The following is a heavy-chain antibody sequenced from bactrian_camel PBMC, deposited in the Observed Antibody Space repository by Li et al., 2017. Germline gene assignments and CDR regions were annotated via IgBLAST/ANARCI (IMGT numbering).Heavy chain of an antibody. CDR3: AKADDTYYEYSY. CDR2: INYAGDKV. J-gene: IGHJ4*01. D-gene: IGHD7*01. CDR1: GFALNTAF. Sequence: HVQLVESGGGSVQAGGSMRLSCATSGFALNTAFMRWVRQAPGKGFEWVATINYAGDKVYYADSANGRFTISRDNAKATLYLQLNNLKTEDTAMYYCAKADDTYYEYSYWGQGTQVTVS. V-gene: IGHV3S1*01.